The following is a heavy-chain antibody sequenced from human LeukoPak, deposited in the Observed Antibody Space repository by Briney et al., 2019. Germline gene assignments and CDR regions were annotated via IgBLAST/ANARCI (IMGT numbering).Heavy chain of an antibody. J-gene: IGHJ4*02. Sequence: ASVKVSCKASGYTFTGYYMHWVRQAPGQGLEWMGRINPNSGGTNYAQKFQGRVTMTRDTSINTAYMDLSRLRSDDTAVYYCAGGIIAVAGQRDYWGQGTLVTVSS. D-gene: IGHD6-19*01. CDR2: INPNSGGT. V-gene: IGHV1-2*06. CDR1: GYTFTGYY. CDR3: AGGIIAVAGQRDY.